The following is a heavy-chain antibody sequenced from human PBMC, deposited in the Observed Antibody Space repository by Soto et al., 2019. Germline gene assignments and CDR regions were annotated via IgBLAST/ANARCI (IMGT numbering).Heavy chain of an antibody. CDR2: IYYSGST. D-gene: IGHD5-18*01. CDR3: ARIVHGNTAMRSHYYFDY. CDR1: GGSISNNY. J-gene: IGHJ4*02. Sequence: PSETLSLTCTVSGGSISNNYWSWIRQPPGKGLEWIGYIYYSGSTNYNPSLKSRVTISVDTSKNQFSLKLSSVTAADTAVYYCARIVHGNTAMRSHYYFDYWGQGTLVTVS. V-gene: IGHV4-59*01.